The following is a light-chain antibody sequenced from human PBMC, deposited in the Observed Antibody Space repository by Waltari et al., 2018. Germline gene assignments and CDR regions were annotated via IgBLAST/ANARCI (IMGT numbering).Light chain of an antibody. CDR3: QQYYRSRT. CDR1: QSVFYRSDNKNY. Sequence: DIVMTQSPDSLAVSLGERATIACKSSQSVFYRSDNKNYLAWYQHKPGQPPKLPFYWASTRESGVPDRFSASGSGTDFTLTINNLQAEDVAVYYCQQYYRSRTFGQGTKVEIK. CDR2: WAS. V-gene: IGKV4-1*01. J-gene: IGKJ1*01.